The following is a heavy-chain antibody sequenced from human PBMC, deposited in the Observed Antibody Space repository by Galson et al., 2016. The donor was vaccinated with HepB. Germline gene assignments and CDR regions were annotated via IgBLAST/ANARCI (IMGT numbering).Heavy chain of an antibody. V-gene: IGHV3-33*01. Sequence: SLRLSCAASGSTFRSYGMHWVRQAPGKGLEWVAVIWYDGSNKYYGDSVKGRFTISRDNSKNTLYLQMNSLGPEDTAVYYCAAYDTGHFDYWGQGTLVTVSS. J-gene: IGHJ4*02. CDR3: AAYDTGHFDY. CDR2: IWYDGSNK. CDR1: GSTFRSYG. D-gene: IGHD3-9*01.